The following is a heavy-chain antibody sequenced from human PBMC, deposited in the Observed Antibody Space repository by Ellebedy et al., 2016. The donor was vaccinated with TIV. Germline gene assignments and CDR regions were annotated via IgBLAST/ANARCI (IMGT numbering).Heavy chain of an antibody. CDR2: IYPGDSDT. D-gene: IGHD5-12*01. V-gene: IGHV5-51*01. Sequence: GESLKISXKGSGYSFTSYWIGWVRQMPGKGLVWMGIIYPGDSDTRYSPSFQGQVTISADKSISTAYLQWSSLKASDTAMYYCARVESGYDLPIHYWGQGTLVTVSS. CDR3: ARVESGYDLPIHY. J-gene: IGHJ4*02. CDR1: GYSFTSYW.